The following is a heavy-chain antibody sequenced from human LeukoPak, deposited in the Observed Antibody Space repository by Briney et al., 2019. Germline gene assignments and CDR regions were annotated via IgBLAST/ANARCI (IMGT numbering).Heavy chain of an antibody. Sequence: GGSLTLSCAASGFTFTNYWMTWVRQGPGKGLEWVANIHKAGSESYYVDSVKGRFTISRDNHGNSVFLQMDSLRDEDTAVYYCARDYGTDSYDLNACWGQGTLVTVSS. V-gene: IGHV3-7*01. CDR2: IHKAGSES. J-gene: IGHJ4*02. CDR3: ARDYGTDSYDLNAC. CDR1: GFTFTNYW. D-gene: IGHD2-21*01.